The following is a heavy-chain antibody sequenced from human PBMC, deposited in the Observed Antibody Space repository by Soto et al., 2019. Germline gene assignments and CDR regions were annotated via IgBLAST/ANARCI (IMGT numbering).Heavy chain of an antibody. D-gene: IGHD3-10*01. V-gene: IGHV4-39*01. CDR1: GGSISSSSYY. Sequence: QLRLQESGPGLVKPSETLSLTCTVSGGSISSSSYYWGWIRQPSGKGLEWIGSIYYSGSTYYNPSLKSRVTISVDTSKNQFSLKLSSVTAADTAVYYCATLWFGEGNYWGQGTLVTVSS. CDR2: IYYSGST. J-gene: IGHJ4*02. CDR3: ATLWFGEGNY.